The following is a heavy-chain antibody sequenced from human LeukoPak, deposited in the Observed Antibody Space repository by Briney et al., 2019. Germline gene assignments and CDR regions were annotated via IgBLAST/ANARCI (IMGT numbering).Heavy chain of an antibody. CDR3: AKDPNPPLGQQLAYYFDY. D-gene: IGHD6-13*01. Sequence: GGSLRLSCAASDFTVSSNYMSWVRQAPGKGLEWVSVIYSGGSTYYADSVKGRFTISRDNSKNTLYLQMNSLRAEDTAVYYCAKDPNPPLGQQLAYYFDYWGQGTLVTVSS. J-gene: IGHJ4*02. CDR2: IYSGGST. V-gene: IGHV3-53*01. CDR1: DFTVSSNY.